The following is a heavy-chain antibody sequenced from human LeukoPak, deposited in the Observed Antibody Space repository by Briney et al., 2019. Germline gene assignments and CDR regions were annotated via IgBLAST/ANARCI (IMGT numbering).Heavy chain of an antibody. CDR2: ISGSGSST. D-gene: IGHD1-26*01. Sequence: SGGSLRLSCAASGFTFSTYVMSWVRQAPGKGLEWVSTISGSGSSTYYADSVKGRFAISRDNSENTLYLQMNSLRAEDTAVYYCAKGREWELNPWGQGTLVTVSS. CDR1: GFTFSTYV. CDR3: AKGREWELNP. V-gene: IGHV3-23*01. J-gene: IGHJ4*02.